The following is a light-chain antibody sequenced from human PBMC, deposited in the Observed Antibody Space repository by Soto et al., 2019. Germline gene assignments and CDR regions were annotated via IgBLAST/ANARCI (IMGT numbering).Light chain of an antibody. CDR2: DAS. CDR3: QQLNSYLWT. CDR1: QSVNSN. Sequence: EIVMTQSPATLSVSPGERATLSCRASQSVNSNLAWYQQKPGQAPRLLIYDASTRATGIPARFSGSGSGTEFTLTISSLQSEDFATYYCQQLNSYLWTFGQGTKVEIK. V-gene: IGKV3-15*01. J-gene: IGKJ1*01.